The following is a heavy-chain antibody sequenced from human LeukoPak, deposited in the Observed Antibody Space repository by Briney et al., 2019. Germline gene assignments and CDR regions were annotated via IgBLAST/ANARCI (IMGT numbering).Heavy chain of an antibody. CDR3: IARGQQLVPDS. V-gene: IGHV3-33*01. J-gene: IGHJ4*02. D-gene: IGHD6-13*01. CDR2: IWYDGSNK. Sequence: PGGSLRLSCAASGFTFSSYGMHWVRQAPGKGLEWVAVIWYDGSNKYYADSVKGRFTISRDNSKNTLYLQMNSLRAEDTAVYYCIARGQQLVPDSWGQGPLVTVS. CDR1: GFTFSSYG.